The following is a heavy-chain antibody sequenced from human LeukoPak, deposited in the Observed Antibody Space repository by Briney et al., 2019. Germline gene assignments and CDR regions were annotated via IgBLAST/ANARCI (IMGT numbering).Heavy chain of an antibody. J-gene: IGHJ4*02. V-gene: IGHV3-23*01. CDR2: ISGSGGST. CDR3: ARKTDSGGQGDY. CDR1: GFSFSSYA. Sequence: GGSLRLSCAASGFSFSSYAMSWVRQAPGKGLEWVSVISGSGGSTYYADSVKGRFTISRDNSKNTLYLQMNSLRAEDTAVYYCARKTDSGGQGDYCGPGALGTVSS. D-gene: IGHD3-22*01.